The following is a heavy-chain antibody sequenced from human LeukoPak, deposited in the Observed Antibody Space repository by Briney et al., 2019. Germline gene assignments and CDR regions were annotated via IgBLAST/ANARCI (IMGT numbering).Heavy chain of an antibody. CDR3: AIVVVTASAEYFQH. CDR1: GYSISSGYY. CDR2: IYHSGST. D-gene: IGHD2-21*02. V-gene: IGHV4-38-2*02. Sequence: SETLSLTCTVSGYSISSGYYWGWIRQPPGKGLEWIGSIYHSGSTYYNPSLKGRVTISVDTSKNQFSLKLSSVTAADTAVYYCAIVVVTASAEYFQHWGQGTLVTVSS. J-gene: IGHJ1*01.